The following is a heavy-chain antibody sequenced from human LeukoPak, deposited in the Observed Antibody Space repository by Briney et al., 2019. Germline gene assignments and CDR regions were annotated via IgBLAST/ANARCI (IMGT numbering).Heavy chain of an antibody. V-gene: IGHV4-31*03. CDR1: GGSISSGGYY. CDR3: AGGSGTYNDY. CDR2: IYYSGST. Sequence: SETPSLTCTVSGGSISSGGYYWSWIRQHPGKGLEWIGYIYYSGSTYYNPSLKSRVTISVDTSKNQFSLKLSSVTAADTAVYYCAGGSGTYNDYWGQGTLVTVSS. D-gene: IGHD3-10*01. J-gene: IGHJ4*02.